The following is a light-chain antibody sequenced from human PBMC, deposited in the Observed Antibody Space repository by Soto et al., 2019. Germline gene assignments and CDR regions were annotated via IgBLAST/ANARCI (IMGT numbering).Light chain of an antibody. J-gene: IGKJ4*01. CDR1: QSVSSN. Sequence: ERVMTQSPATLSVSPGERATLSRRASQSVSSNLAWYQHKPGQTPRLLIYDTSTRATGVPARFSGSRSGTEFTLTINSLQSEDFAVYYCQRYNNWPLTFGGGTKVDIK. V-gene: IGKV3-15*01. CDR3: QRYNNWPLT. CDR2: DTS.